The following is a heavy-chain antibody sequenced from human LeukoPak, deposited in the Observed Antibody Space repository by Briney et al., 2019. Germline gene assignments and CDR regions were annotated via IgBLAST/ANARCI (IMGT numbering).Heavy chain of an antibody. Sequence: SETLSLTCTVSGGSISSSSYYWGWIRQPPGKGLEWIGSIYYSGSTYYNPSLKSRVTISVDTSKNQFSLKLSSVTAADTAVYYCARQSVGRDYYYYYYMDVWGKGTTVTVSS. CDR1: GGSISSSSYY. CDR3: ARQSVGRDYYYYYYMDV. CDR2: IYYSGST. V-gene: IGHV4-39*01. J-gene: IGHJ6*03.